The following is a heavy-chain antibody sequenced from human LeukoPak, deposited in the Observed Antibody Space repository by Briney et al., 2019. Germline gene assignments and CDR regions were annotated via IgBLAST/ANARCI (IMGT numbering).Heavy chain of an antibody. CDR2: ITPMFGTS. D-gene: IGHD1-14*01. CDR1: GGTFSRHT. V-gene: IGHV1-69*13. Sequence: SVKVSCKASGGTFSRHTISWVRQSPGQGLEWMGGITPMFGTSNYAQKFRGRVTITADESTSTAYVELSSLRSEDTAVCYCARDSSEFRSLLFHWGQGTLVTVSS. J-gene: IGHJ1*01. CDR3: ARDSSEFRSLLFH.